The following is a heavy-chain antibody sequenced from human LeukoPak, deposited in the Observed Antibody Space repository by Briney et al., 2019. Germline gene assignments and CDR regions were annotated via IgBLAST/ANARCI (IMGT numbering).Heavy chain of an antibody. D-gene: IGHD3-3*01. CDR3: ARDEADYDFWSGYYGSGDY. V-gene: IGHV3-21*01. CDR2: ISSSSSYI. CDR1: GFTFSSYW. Sequence: GGSLRLSCAASGFTFSSYWMSWVRQAPGKGLEWVSSISSSSSYIYYADSVKGRFTISRDNAKNSLYLQMNSLRAEDTAVYYCARDEADYDFWSGYYGSGDYWGQGTLVTVSS. J-gene: IGHJ4*02.